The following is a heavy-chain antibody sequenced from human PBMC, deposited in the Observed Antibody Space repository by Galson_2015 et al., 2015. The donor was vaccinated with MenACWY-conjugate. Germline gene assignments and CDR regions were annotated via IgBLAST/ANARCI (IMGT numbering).Heavy chain of an antibody. CDR2: IYYSGST. V-gene: IGHV4-39*07. CDR3: ARGAPLWSRYYFDY. Sequence: SETLSLTCTVSGGSISSSSYYWGWIRQPPGKGLEWIGSIYYSGSTYYNPSLKSRVTISVDTSKNQFSLKLSSVTAADTAVYYCARGAPLWSRYYFDYWGQGTLVTVSS. D-gene: IGHD5-18*01. J-gene: IGHJ4*02. CDR1: GGSISSSSYY.